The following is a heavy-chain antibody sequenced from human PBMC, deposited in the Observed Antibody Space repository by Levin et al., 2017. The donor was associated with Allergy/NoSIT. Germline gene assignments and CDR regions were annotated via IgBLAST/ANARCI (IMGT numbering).Heavy chain of an antibody. CDR3: ARDLTTTVVTPAGY. CDR2: ISWNSGSI. CDR1: GFTFDDYA. Sequence: GGSLRLSCAASGFTFDDYAMHWVRQAPGKGLEWVSGISWNSGSIGYADSVKGRFTISRDNVKNSLYLQMNSLRAEDTALYYCARDLTTTVVTPAGYWGQGTLVTVSS. D-gene: IGHD4-23*01. V-gene: IGHV3-9*01. J-gene: IGHJ4*02.